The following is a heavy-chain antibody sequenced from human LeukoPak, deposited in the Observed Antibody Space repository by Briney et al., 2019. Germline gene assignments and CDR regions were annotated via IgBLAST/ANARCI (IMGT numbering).Heavy chain of an antibody. V-gene: IGHV4-59*08. D-gene: IGHD3-16*01. CDR3: ARQDASDWQIRW. Sequence: PSETLSLTCTVSGGSISSYYRSWIRQPPGKGLEWIGYIYYSGSTNYNPSLKSRVTISVDTSKNQFSLKLSSVTAADTAVYYCARQDASDWQIRWWGQGTLVTVSS. CDR1: GGSISSYY. J-gene: IGHJ4*02. CDR2: IYYSGST.